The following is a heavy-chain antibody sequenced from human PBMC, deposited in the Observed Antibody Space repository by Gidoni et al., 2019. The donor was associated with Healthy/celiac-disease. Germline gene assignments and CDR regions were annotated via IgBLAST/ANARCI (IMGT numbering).Heavy chain of an antibody. Sequence: EVQLVESGGGLVKPGGSLRLSCAASGFTFSSYSMNWVRQAPGKGLEWVSSISSSRRYIYYADSVKGRFTISRDNAKNSLYLQMNSLRAEDTAVYYCARDTLWFGELANAFDIWGQGTMVTVSS. CDR1: GFTFSSYS. J-gene: IGHJ3*02. V-gene: IGHV3-21*01. CDR2: ISSSRRYI. CDR3: ARDTLWFGELANAFDI. D-gene: IGHD3-10*01.